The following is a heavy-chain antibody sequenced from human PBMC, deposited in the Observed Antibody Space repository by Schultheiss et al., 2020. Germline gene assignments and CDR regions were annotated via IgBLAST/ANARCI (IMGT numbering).Heavy chain of an antibody. D-gene: IGHD2-21*01. CDR2: INHSGST. CDR3: ARASGIATFGY. CDR1: GGSISSSNW. V-gene: IGHV4-4*02. J-gene: IGHJ4*02. Sequence: SETMSLTCAVSGGSISSSNWWSWVRQPPGKGLEWIGEINHSGSTNYNPSLKSRVTISVDTSKNQFSLKLSSVTAADTAVYYCARASGIATFGYWGKGTLVTVSS.